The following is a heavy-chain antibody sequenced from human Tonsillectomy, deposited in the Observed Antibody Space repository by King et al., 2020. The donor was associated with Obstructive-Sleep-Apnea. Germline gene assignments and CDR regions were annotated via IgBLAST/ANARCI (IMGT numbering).Heavy chain of an antibody. CDR3: VCHQDIVVVPAAWDGGFDP. D-gene: IGHD2-2*01. V-gene: IGHV3-7*03. CDR1: GFTFSSYW. CDR2: INQDGSEK. Sequence: VQLVESGGGLVQPGGSLRLSCAASGFTFSSYWMSWVRQAPGKGLEWVANINQDGSEKYYVDSVKGRFSISRDNAKNSLYLQMNSLRAEDTAVYYCVCHQDIVVVPAAWDGGFDPWAREPWSPSPQ. J-gene: IGHJ5*02.